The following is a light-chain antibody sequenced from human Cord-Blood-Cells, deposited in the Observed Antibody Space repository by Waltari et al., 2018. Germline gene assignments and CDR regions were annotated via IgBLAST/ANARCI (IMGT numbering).Light chain of an antibody. J-gene: IGLJ3*02. Sequence: QSALTQPASVSGSPGQSITISCTVTSSDVGGYNYVSWYQQHPGKAPKLMIYDVSNRPSGVSNLFSGSKSGNTASLTISGLQAEDEADYYCSSYTSSSTWVFGGGTKLTVL. CDR3: SSYTSSSTWV. CDR2: DVS. V-gene: IGLV2-14*01. CDR1: SSDVGGYNY.